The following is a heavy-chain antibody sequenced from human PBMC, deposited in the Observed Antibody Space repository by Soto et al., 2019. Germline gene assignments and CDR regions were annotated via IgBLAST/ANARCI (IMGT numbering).Heavy chain of an antibody. CDR1: GFTFSSYS. CDR2: ISSSSSYI. D-gene: IGHD2-2*01. V-gene: IGHV3-21*01. J-gene: IGHJ6*02. CDR3: ARYCSSTSCLYGMDV. Sequence: GGSLRLSCAASGFTFSSYSMNWVRQAPGKGLEWVSSISSSSSYIYYADSVKGRFTISRDNAKNSLYLQMNSLRAEDTAVYYCARYCSSTSCLYGMDVWGQGTTVTVSS.